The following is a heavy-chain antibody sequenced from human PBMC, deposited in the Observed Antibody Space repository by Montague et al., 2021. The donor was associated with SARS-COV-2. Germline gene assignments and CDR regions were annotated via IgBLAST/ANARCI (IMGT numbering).Heavy chain of an antibody. Sequence: SETRSLTCALYGGSLSGFYWTWIRQAPGKGLEWVGEITHGGSTSXSPALKSRLTISLDTSKNQFSLKLDSVTAADTATYYCARSHDYRGNDYFDSWGQGALVTVSS. CDR2: ITHGGST. J-gene: IGHJ4*02. CDR1: GGSLSGFY. CDR3: ARSHDYRGNDYFDS. D-gene: IGHD4-23*01. V-gene: IGHV4-34*01.